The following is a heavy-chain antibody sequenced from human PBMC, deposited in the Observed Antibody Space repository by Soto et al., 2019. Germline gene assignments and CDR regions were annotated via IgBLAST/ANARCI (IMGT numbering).Heavy chain of an antibody. V-gene: IGHV3-7*01. J-gene: IGHJ4*02. Sequence: EVQLVESGGGLVQPGGSLRLSCAASGFTFSTYWMTWVRRPPGKVLEWVANLDQDGSERYYVDSVRGRFTISRDNAKNSLYLQMTSLSAEDTAVYYCVCGGNFFVYWGQGTLVTVSP. D-gene: IGHD3-16*01. CDR1: GFTFSTYW. CDR3: VCGGNFFVY. CDR2: LDQDGSER.